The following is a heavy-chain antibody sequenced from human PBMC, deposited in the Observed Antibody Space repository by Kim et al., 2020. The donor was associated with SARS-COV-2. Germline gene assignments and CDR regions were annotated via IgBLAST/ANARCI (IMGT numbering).Heavy chain of an antibody. V-gene: IGHV3-53*01. CDR2: IYKGGTI. Sequence: GGSLRLSCAASGFSVSFSHMAWVRQTPGKGLEWVSVIYKGGTIHYAESVKGRFTISRDTSKNTLDLQMNSLRAEDTAVYYCARDPQDGYGHFDLLGQGTL. J-gene: IGHJ4*02. CDR1: GFSVSFSH. D-gene: IGHD1-1*01. CDR3: ARDPQDGYGHFDL.